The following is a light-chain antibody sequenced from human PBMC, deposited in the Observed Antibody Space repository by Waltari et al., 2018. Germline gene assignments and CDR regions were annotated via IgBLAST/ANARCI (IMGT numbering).Light chain of an antibody. J-gene: IGKJ2*01. Sequence: ASVGDRVTMTCQSSQDISNYLNWYQQKPGKAPKLLIYDASNLETGVPSRFSGSGYGTDFTFTISSLQPEDIATYYCQQYDDFPYTFGQGTKLEIK. CDR3: QQYDDFPYT. V-gene: IGKV1-33*01. CDR2: DAS. CDR1: QDISNY.